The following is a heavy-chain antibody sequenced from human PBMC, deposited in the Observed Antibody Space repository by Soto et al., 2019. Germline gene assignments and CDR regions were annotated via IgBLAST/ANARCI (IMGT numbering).Heavy chain of an antibody. CDR2: IRDKANNDAT. CDR1: GFSLSGSA. Sequence: LRLSCSGSGFSLSGSAIHWVRQASGQGLEWLGRIRDKANNDATAYAAPVKGRFTISRDESQNVVFLQMNSLKTEDTAIYYCTRPTSGSYGDDSDYWGQGTQVTVS. J-gene: IGHJ4*02. CDR3: TRPTSGSYGDDSDY. D-gene: IGHD1-26*01. V-gene: IGHV3-73*01.